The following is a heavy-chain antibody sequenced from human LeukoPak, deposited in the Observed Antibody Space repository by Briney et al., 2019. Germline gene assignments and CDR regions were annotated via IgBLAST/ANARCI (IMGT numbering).Heavy chain of an antibody. CDR2: IYYSGST. J-gene: IGHJ4*02. CDR3: ARRANYYDSSGYYYFDY. Sequence: PSETLSLTCTVSGGSISSYYWSWIRQPPGKGLEWIGYIYYSGSTNYNPSLKSRVTISVDTSKNQFSLKLSSVTAADTAVYYCARRANYYDSSGYYYFDYWGQGTLVTVSS. D-gene: IGHD3-22*01. V-gene: IGHV4-59*08. CDR1: GGSISSYY.